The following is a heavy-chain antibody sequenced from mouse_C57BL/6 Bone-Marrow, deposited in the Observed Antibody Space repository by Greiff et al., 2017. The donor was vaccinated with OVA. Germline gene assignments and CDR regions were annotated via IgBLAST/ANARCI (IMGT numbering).Heavy chain of an antibody. D-gene: IGHD2-4*01. CDR2: IWRGGST. CDR3: ARLRREFAY. V-gene: IGHV2-5*01. CDR1: GFSLTSYG. Sequence: VQLKQSGPGLVQPSQSLSITCTVSGFSLTSYGVHWVRQSPGKGLEWLGVIWRGGSTDYNAAVMSRLSITKDNSKSQVFFKMNSLQADDTAIYYCARLRREFAYWGQGTLVTVSA. J-gene: IGHJ3*01.